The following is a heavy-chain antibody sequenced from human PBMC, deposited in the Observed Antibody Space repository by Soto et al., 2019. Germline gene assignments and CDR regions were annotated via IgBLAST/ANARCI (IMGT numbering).Heavy chain of an antibody. CDR3: AIGGDTGYEPSTT. D-gene: IGHD5-12*01. CDR1: GASINNYY. J-gene: IGHJ5*02. Sequence: SETLSLTCTVSGASINNYYWGWIRQPPGKGLEWIGYIYDSVSAASYNPSLENRVTISVDTSKKSLSLKLTSVTAADTAIYYWAIGGDTGYEPSTTWGQGTLVTVS. V-gene: IGHV4-59*01. CDR2: IYDSVSAA.